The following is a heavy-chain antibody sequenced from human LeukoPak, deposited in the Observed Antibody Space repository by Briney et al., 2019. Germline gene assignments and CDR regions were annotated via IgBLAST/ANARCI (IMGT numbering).Heavy chain of an antibody. CDR3: ARDQSYYDILTGYSPGYYMDV. D-gene: IGHD3-9*01. CDR2: ISGSGSTI. V-gene: IGHV3-48*03. CDR1: GFTFSRYE. J-gene: IGHJ6*03. Sequence: PGGSLRLSRAASGFTFSRYEMNWVRQAPGKGLEWVSYISGSGSTIYYADSVKGRFTISRGNAKNSLHLQMNSLRAEDTAVYYCARDQSYYDILTGYSPGYYMDVWGKGTTVTVSS.